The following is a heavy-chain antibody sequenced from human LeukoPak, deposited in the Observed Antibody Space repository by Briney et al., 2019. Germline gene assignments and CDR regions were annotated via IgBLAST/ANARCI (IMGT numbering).Heavy chain of an antibody. Sequence: ASVKVSCKASGYTSTSYDINWVRQATGQGLEWMGWMNPNSGNTGYAQKFQGRVTITTDESTSTAYMELSSLRSEDTAVYYCAGGDSITIFGVVTFEYFQHWGQGTLVTVSS. CDR3: AGGDSITIFGVVTFEYFQH. D-gene: IGHD3-3*01. V-gene: IGHV1-8*01. CDR2: MNPNSGNT. CDR1: GYTSTSYD. J-gene: IGHJ1*01.